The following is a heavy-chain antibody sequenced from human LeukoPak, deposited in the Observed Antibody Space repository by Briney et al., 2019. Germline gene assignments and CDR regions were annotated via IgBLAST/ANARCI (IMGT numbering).Heavy chain of an antibody. CDR1: GGSISSSSYY. J-gene: IGHJ6*03. V-gene: IGHV4-30-2*01. CDR3: ARVSGENVSFGVVIGYYYMDV. CDR2: IYHSGST. D-gene: IGHD3-3*01. Sequence: SETLSLTCTVSGGSISSSSYYWGWIRQPPGKGLEWIGYIYHSGSTYYNPSLKSRVTISVDRSKNQFSLKLSSVTAADTAVYYCARVSGENVSFGVVIGYYYMDVWGKGTTVTVSS.